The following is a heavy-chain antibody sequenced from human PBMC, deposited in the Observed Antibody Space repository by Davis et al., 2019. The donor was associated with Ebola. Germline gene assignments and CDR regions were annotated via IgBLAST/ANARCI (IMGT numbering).Heavy chain of an antibody. J-gene: IGHJ3*02. CDR3: VKRAVFHVTVTTYVDAFDI. CDR1: GFTFDDYA. V-gene: IGHV3-9*01. CDR2: ISWNSGRI. D-gene: IGHD4-17*01. Sequence: GGSLRLSCAASGFTFDDYAMHWVRQAPGKGLEWVSGISWNSGRIGYADSVKGRFTISRDNAKNSLYLQMHSLRAEDTALYYCVKRAVFHVTVTTYVDAFDIWGQGTMVTVSS.